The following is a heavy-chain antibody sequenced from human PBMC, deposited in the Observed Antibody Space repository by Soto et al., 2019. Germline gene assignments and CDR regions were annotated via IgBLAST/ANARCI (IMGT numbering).Heavy chain of an antibody. CDR2: IRSKAYGGTT. D-gene: IGHD3-3*01. Sequence: GGSLRLSCTASGFTFGDYAMSWVRQAPGKGLEWVGFIRSKAYGGTTEYAASVKGRFTISRDDSKSIAYLQMNSLKTEDTAVYYCTIVRFLKWLLPYYYYYGMDVWGQGTTVTVSS. CDR3: TIVRFLKWLLPYYYYYGMDV. CDR1: GFTFGDYA. V-gene: IGHV3-49*04. J-gene: IGHJ6*02.